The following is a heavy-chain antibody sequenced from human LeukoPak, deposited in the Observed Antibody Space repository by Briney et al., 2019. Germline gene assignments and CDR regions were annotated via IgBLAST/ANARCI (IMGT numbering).Heavy chain of an antibody. CDR1: GGSISSYY. V-gene: IGHV4-59*12. Sequence: SETLSLTCTVSGGSISSYYWSWIRQPPGKGLEWIGYIYYSGSTNYNPSLKSRVTISVDTSKSQFSLKLSSVTAADTAVYYCARGPQIAMVVAAHYYYFDYWGQGTLVTVSS. J-gene: IGHJ4*02. D-gene: IGHD2-15*01. CDR3: ARGPQIAMVVAAHYYYFDY. CDR2: IYYSGST.